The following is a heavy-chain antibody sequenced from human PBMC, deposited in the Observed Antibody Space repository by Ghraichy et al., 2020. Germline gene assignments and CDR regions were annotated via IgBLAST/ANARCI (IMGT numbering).Heavy chain of an antibody. V-gene: IGHV3-23*01. Sequence: GGSLRLSCAASGFTFSSYAMSWVRQAPGKGLEWVSAISGSGVSTYYADSVKGRFTISRDKSKNTLYLQMNSLRAEDTAVYYCAKGGGYYFDSGAPNYYFDYWGQGTLVTVSS. CDR3: AKGGGYYFDSGAPNYYFDY. CDR1: GFTFSSYA. J-gene: IGHJ4*02. D-gene: IGHD3-22*01. CDR2: ISGSGVST.